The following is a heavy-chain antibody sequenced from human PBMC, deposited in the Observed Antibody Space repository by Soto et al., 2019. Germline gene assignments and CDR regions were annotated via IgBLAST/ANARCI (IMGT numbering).Heavy chain of an antibody. J-gene: IGHJ5*02. D-gene: IGHD3-9*01. CDR1: GGSISSYY. Sequence: SETLSLTCTVSGGSISSYYWRWIRQPPGKGLEWIGYIYYSGSTNYNPSLKSRVTISVDTSKNQFSLKLSSVTAADTAVYYCARGPSGRYFDWPYLGWFDPWGQGTLVTVSS. CDR3: ARGPSGRYFDWPYLGWFDP. V-gene: IGHV4-59*01. CDR2: IYYSGST.